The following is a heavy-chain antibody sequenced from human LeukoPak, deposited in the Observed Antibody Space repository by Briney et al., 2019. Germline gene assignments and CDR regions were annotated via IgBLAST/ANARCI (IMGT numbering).Heavy chain of an antibody. J-gene: IGHJ4*02. CDR2: INPNSGGT. CDR1: GYTFTGYY. Sequence: LRASVKVSCKASGYTFTGYYMHWVRQAPGQGLEWMGWINPNSGGTNYAQKFQGRVTMTRDTSISTAYMELRSLRSDDTAVYYCARVPLWFGECQFDYWGQGTLVTVSS. D-gene: IGHD3-10*01. CDR3: ARVPLWFGECQFDY. V-gene: IGHV1-2*02.